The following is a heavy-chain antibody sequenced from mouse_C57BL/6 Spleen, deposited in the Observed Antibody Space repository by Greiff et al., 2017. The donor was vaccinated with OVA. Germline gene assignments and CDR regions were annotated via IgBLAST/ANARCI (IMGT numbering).Heavy chain of an antibody. J-gene: IGHJ1*03. CDR2: ISYSGST. CDR3: ARYTVVEDWYFDV. V-gene: IGHV3-8*01. Sequence: DVKLQESGPGLAKPSQPLSLTCSVTGYSITSDYWNWIRKFPGNKLEYMGYISYSGSTYYNPSLKSRISITRDTSKTQYYLQLNSVTTEDTATYYCARYTVVEDWYFDVWGTGTTVTVSS. D-gene: IGHD1-1*01. CDR1: GYSITSDY.